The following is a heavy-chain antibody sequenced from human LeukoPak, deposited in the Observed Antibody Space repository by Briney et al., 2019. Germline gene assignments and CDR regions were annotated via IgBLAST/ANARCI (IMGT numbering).Heavy chain of an antibody. V-gene: IGHV1-18*01. J-gene: IGHJ4*02. Sequence: ASVKVSCKASGYTFTSYGISWVRQAPGQGLEWMGWISAYNGNTNYAQKLQGRVTMTTDTSTSTVYMELSSLRSEDTAVYYCAREQEDSSSWAFDYWGQGTLVTVSS. CDR1: GYTFTSYG. CDR2: ISAYNGNT. D-gene: IGHD6-13*01. CDR3: AREQEDSSSWAFDY.